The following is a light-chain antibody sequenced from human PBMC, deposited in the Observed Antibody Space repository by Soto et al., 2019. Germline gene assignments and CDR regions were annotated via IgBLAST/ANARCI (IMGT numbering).Light chain of an antibody. CDR3: QQHGSSPPSWT. CDR1: QSVSSNY. J-gene: IGKJ1*01. Sequence: ETVLTQSPGTLSLSPGERATLFCRASQSVSSNYLAWYQQKPGQAPRLLIYAASSRATGIPDRFSGSGSGTDFTLTISRLEREDFAVYYCQQHGSSPPSWTFGQGTKVEIK. V-gene: IGKV3-20*01. CDR2: AAS.